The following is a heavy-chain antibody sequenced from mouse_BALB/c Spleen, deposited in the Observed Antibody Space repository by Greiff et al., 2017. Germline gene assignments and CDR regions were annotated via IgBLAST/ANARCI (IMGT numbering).Heavy chain of an antibody. Sequence: EVMLVESGTVLARPGASVKMSCKASGYSFTSYWMHWVKQRPGQGLEWIGAIYPGNSDTSYNQKFKGKAKLTAVTSASTAYMELSSLTNEDSAVYYCTREAYGYDGFAYWGQGTLVTVSA. J-gene: IGHJ3*01. CDR2: IYPGNSDT. D-gene: IGHD2-2*01. CDR1: GYSFTSYW. V-gene: IGHV1-5*01. CDR3: TREAYGYDGFAY.